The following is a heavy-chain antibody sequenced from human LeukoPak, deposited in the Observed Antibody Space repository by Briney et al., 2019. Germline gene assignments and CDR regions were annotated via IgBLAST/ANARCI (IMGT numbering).Heavy chain of an antibody. CDR1: GITLSNYG. CDR3: AKDFGGDNFDY. D-gene: IGHD2-21*02. CDR2: ISYDGSNK. J-gene: IGHJ4*02. V-gene: IGHV3-30*18. Sequence: GSLRLSCAVSGITLSNYGMSWVRQAPGKGLEWVAVISYDGSNKYYADSVKGRFTISRDNSKNTLYLQMNSLRAEDTAVYYCAKDFGGDNFDYWGQGTLVTVSS.